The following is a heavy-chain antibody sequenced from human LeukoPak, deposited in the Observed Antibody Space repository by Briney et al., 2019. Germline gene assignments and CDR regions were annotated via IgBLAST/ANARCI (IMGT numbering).Heavy chain of an antibody. V-gene: IGHV3-23*01. CDR1: GLTFSSYV. J-gene: IGHJ3*02. CDR2: ISGSGGST. CDR3: AKDPEWIQLCQDAFDI. Sequence: GGSLRLSCAASGLTFSSYVMSWVRQAPVKGLEWDSAISGSGGSTYYADSVKGRFTISRDNSKNTLYLQMNSLRAEDTAVYYCAKDPEWIQLCQDAFDIWGQGTMVTVSS. D-gene: IGHD5-18*01.